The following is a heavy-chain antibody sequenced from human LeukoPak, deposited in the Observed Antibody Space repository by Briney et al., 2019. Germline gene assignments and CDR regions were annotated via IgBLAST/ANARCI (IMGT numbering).Heavy chain of an antibody. CDR3: AKSRDYGDYNEYFQH. J-gene: IGHJ1*01. CDR1: GFSFSSNG. V-gene: IGHV3-30*18. D-gene: IGHD4-17*01. CDR2: ISYDGSNK. Sequence: GGSLRLSCAASGFSFSSNGIHWVRQAPGKGLEGVAVISYDGSNKYYADSVKGRFTISRDNSKNTLYLQMNSLRAEDTAVYYCAKSRDYGDYNEYFQHWGQGTLVTVSS.